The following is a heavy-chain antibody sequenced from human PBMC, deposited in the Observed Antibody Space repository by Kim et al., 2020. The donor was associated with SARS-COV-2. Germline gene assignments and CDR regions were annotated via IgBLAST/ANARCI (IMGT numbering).Heavy chain of an antibody. Sequence: RTIYADSVKGLCTLSRDNAKNTLYLQMNRLRAEDTAVYYCARGNYHGMDVWGQGTTVTVSS. CDR3: ARGNYHGMDV. CDR2: RT. V-gene: IGHV3-74*01. J-gene: IGHJ6*02.